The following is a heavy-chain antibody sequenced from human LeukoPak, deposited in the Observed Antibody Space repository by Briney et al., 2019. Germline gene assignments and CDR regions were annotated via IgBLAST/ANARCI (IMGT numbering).Heavy chain of an antibody. V-gene: IGHV1-2*02. Sequence: ASVKVSCKASESTFTDYYIHWVRQAPGQGLEWMGWINPNSGGTSYAQKFQDRVTMTRDTSISTAYMELSRLKSDDTAIYYCASGVRVPMDVWGKGTTVTVSS. J-gene: IGHJ6*03. CDR3: ASGVRVPMDV. D-gene: IGHD1-1*01. CDR1: ESTFTDYY. CDR2: INPNSGGT.